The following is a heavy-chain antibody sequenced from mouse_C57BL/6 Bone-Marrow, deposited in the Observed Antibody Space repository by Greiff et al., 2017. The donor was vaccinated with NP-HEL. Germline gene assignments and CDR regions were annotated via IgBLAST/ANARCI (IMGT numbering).Heavy chain of an antibody. Sequence: EVQLQESGPGLVKPSQSLSLTCSVTGYSITSGYYWNWIRQFPGNKLEWVGYISYDGSNYYNPSLKNRISITRDTSKNQFFLKLNSVTTEDTATYYCARGWLLFYAMDYWGQGTSVTVSS. CDR1: GYSITSGYY. D-gene: IGHD2-3*01. J-gene: IGHJ4*01. V-gene: IGHV3-6*01. CDR2: ISYDGSN. CDR3: ARGWLLFYAMDY.